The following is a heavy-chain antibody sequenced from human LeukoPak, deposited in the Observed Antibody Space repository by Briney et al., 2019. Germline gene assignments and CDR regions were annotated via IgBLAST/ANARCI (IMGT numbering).Heavy chain of an antibody. CDR3: ARGPRYCSSTSCFRSFFYYYYGMDV. J-gene: IGHJ6*04. CDR2: NNHSGST. CDR1: GGSFSGYY. V-gene: IGHV4-34*01. Sequence: PSETLSLTCAVYGGSFSGYYWSWIRQPPGKGLEWIGENNHSGSTNYNPSLKSRVTISEDTSKNQFSLKLSSVTAADTAVYYCARGPRYCSSTSCFRSFFYYYYGMDVWGKGTTVTVSS. D-gene: IGHD2-2*01.